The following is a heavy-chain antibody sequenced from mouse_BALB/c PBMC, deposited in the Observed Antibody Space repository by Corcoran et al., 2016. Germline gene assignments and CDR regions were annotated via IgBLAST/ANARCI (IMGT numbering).Heavy chain of an antibody. CDR3: ARSHYGYDH. Sequence: QVQLQQSGPELVKPGASVRISCKTSGYSFTSYYTHWVKQRPGQGLEWIGWIFPGGGDTKYNEMFKGKATLTADTSSSTAYMQLSSLTSEDSAVYFCARSHYGYDHWGQGTTLTVSS. D-gene: IGHD1-2*01. V-gene: IGHV1-66*01. CDR2: IFPGGGDT. J-gene: IGHJ2*01. CDR1: GYSFTSYY.